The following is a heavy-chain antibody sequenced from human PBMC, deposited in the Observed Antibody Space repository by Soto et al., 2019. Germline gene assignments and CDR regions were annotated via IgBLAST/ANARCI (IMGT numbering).Heavy chain of an antibody. CDR3: ARGEAL. V-gene: IGHV1-2*02. CDR2: ISANSGDT. CDR1: GDTFTDYY. J-gene: IGHJ4*02. Sequence: QVPLVQSGAEVKKPGASVKVSCKASGDTFTDYYMHWVRQAPGQGLEWMGWISANSGDTNYAQKFQGRVTMTRDTSISTADMELRSLRSDDTAVYYCARGEALWGQGTLGTVSS. D-gene: IGHD1-26*01.